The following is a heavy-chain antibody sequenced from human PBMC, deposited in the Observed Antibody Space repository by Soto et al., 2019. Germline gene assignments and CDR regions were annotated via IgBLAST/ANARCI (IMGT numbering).Heavy chain of an antibody. V-gene: IGHV4-39*01. Sequence: SETLSLTCTVSGGSISSSSYYWGWIRQPPGKGLEWIGSIYYSGSTYYNLSLKSRVTISVDTSKNQFSLKLSSVTAADTAMYYCARQTIRYRYGMDVWGQGTTVTVSS. J-gene: IGHJ6*02. CDR3: ARQTIRYRYGMDV. CDR2: IYYSGST. CDR1: GGSISSSSYY. D-gene: IGHD3-9*01.